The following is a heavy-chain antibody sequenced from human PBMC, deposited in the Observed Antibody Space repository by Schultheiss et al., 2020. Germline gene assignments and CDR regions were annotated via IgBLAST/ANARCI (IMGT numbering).Heavy chain of an antibody. CDR2: ISSSSSYI. V-gene: IGHV3-21*01. J-gene: IGHJ4*02. CDR3: ARSRVGLRFLEWFKPEADY. CDR1: GFTFSSYS. D-gene: IGHD3-3*01. Sequence: GESLKISCAASGFTFSSYSMNWVRQAPGKGLEWVSSISSSSSYIYYADSVKGRFTISRDNAKNSLYLQMNSLRAEDTAVYYCARSRVGLRFLEWFKPEADYWGQGTLVTVSA.